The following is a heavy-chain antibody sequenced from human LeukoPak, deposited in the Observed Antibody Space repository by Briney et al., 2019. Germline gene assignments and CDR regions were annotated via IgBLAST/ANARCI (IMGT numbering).Heavy chain of an antibody. D-gene: IGHD5-18*01. Sequence: PGRSLRLSCAASGFTFSSYAMHWVRQAPGKGLEWVAVISYDGSNKYYADSVKGQFTISRDNSKNTLYLQMNSLRAEDTAVYYCARDLIQWTQKTAMVGYWGRGTLVTVSS. CDR2: ISYDGSNK. CDR1: GFTFSSYA. J-gene: IGHJ4*02. CDR3: ARDLIQWTQKTAMVGY. V-gene: IGHV3-30-3*01.